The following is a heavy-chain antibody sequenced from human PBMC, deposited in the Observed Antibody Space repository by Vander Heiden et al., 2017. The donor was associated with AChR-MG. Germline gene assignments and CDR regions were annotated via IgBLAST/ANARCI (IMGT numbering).Heavy chain of an antibody. CDR1: GFTVRSNY. CDR2: IYSGGST. CDR3: AGSRGYSYGPAFDY. D-gene: IGHD5-18*01. V-gene: IGHV3-66*02. Sequence: EVQLVESGGGLVQPGGSLRLSCSAPGFTVRSNYMSWVRQAPGKGLEWVSVIYSGGSTYYADSVKGRFTISRDNSKNTLYLQMNSLRAEDTAVYYCAGSRGYSYGPAFDYWGQGTLVTVSS. J-gene: IGHJ4*02.